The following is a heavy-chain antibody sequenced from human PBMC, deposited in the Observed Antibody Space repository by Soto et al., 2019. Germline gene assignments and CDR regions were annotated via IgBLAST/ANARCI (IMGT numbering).Heavy chain of an antibody. D-gene: IGHD2-8*01. CDR2: IIPILGIA. CDR3: ATEMVASPGG. Sequence: QVQLVQSGAEVKKPGSSVKVSCKASGGTFSSYTISWVRQAPGQGLEWMGRIIPILGIANYAQKFQGRVTITADKSTSTAYMELSSLRSEDTAVYSCATEMVASPGGWGQGTLVTVSS. J-gene: IGHJ4*02. CDR1: GGTFSSYT. V-gene: IGHV1-69*02.